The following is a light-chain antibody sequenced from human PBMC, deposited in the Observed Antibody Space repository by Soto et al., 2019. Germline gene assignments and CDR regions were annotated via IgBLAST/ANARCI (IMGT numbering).Light chain of an antibody. Sequence: DIQMTQSPSSLSASVGDIVTITCQASQDISTYLNWYQQKPEKAPKLLIYDASNLETGVPSRFSGSGSGTDFTFTISSLQPEDIATYYCQQFEDFPRAIIFGQGTRLEIK. J-gene: IGKJ5*01. V-gene: IGKV1-33*01. CDR2: DAS. CDR3: QQFEDFPRAII. CDR1: QDISTY.